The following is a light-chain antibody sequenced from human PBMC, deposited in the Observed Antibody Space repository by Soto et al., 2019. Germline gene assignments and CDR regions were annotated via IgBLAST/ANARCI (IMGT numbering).Light chain of an antibody. CDR3: QQYLRPCN. J-gene: IGKJ2*02. CDR1: QSISSW. V-gene: IGKV1-5*03. CDR2: KAS. Sequence: DIKMTQSPSTLSASVGDRVTITCRASQSISSWLAWYQQKPGKAPKLLIYKASSLESGVPSRFSGSGSGTEFTLTISSLQPDDFATYYCQQYLRPCNFGQGTKLEIK.